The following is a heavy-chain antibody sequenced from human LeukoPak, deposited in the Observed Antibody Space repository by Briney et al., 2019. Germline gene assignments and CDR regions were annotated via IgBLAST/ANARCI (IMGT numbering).Heavy chain of an antibody. CDR1: GYTFTSYG. J-gene: IGHJ4*02. V-gene: IGHV1-18*01. Sequence: ASVKLSCKASGYTFTSYGISWVRQAPGQGLEWMGWISAYNGNTNYAQKLQGRVTMTTDTSTSTAYMELRSLRSDDTALYYGARRGYYYDNNTGDYWGQGTLVTVSS. D-gene: IGHD3-22*01. CDR2: ISAYNGNT. CDR3: ARRGYYYDNNTGDY.